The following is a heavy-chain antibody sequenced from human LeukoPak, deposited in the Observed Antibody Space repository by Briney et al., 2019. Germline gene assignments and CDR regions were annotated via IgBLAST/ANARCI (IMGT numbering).Heavy chain of an antibody. J-gene: IGHJ4*02. CDR1: GYTFTSYY. V-gene: IGHV1-46*04. CDR2: INPSGGST. CDR3: ARDKLYCSSTSCLGGYYFDY. D-gene: IGHD2-2*01. Sequence: ASVKLSCKASGYTFTSYYMHWVRQAPGQGLEWMGIINPSGGSTSYAQKLQGRVTMTRDMSTSTVYMELSSLRSEDTAVYYCARDKLYCSSTSCLGGYYFDYWGQGTLVTVSS.